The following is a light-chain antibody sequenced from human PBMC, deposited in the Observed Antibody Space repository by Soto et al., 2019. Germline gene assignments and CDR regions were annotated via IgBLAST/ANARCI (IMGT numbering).Light chain of an antibody. CDR2: KAS. Sequence: DIQMTQSPSTLSGSVGDRVTITCRASQTISSWLAWYQQKPGKAPKLLIYKASTLKSGVPSRFSGSGSGTEFTLTISSMQPDDFATDCCQHYKSYSGAFGQGTNVELK. CDR3: QHYKSYSGA. V-gene: IGKV1-5*03. CDR1: QTISSW. J-gene: IGKJ1*01.